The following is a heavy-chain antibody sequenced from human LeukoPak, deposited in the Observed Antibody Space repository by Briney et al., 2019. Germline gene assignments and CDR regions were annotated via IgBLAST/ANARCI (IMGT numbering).Heavy chain of an antibody. CDR3: ARNFYETTGFYYDAFDI. J-gene: IGHJ3*02. V-gene: IGHV3-48*04. CDR1: GFTFSGYN. CDR2: IRSSGSLI. D-gene: IGHD3-22*01. Sequence: GGSLRLSCAASGFTFSGYNMNWVRQAPGKGLEWVSFIRSSGSLIYYAESVKGRFTISRDNSRNSLYLQMNSLRVEDTAVYYCARNFYETTGFYYDAFDIWGQGTAVTVSS.